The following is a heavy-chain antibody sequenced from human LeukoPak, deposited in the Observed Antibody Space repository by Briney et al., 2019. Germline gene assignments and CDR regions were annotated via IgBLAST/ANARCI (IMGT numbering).Heavy chain of an antibody. CDR1: GGSISSYY. V-gene: IGHV4-59*01. Sequence: SETLSLTCTVSGGSISSYYWSWIRQPPGKGLEWVGYIHYSGDTNYNPSLKSRVTISVDTSKKQFSLKVSSVTAADTAVYYCARASQWLAFDCWGQGTLVTVSS. CDR3: ARASQWLAFDC. CDR2: IHYSGDT. D-gene: IGHD6-19*01. J-gene: IGHJ4*02.